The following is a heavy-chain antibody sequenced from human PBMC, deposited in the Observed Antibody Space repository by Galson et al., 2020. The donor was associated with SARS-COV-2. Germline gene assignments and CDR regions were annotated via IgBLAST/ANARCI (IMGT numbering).Heavy chain of an antibody. D-gene: IGHD1-26*01. CDR3: AKAPFIVGGLDY. CDR2: IWYDGSNK. V-gene: IGHV3-33*06. J-gene: IGHJ4*02. Sequence: GGSLRLSCAASGFTFSSYCMHWVRQAPGKGLEWVAVIWYDGSNKYYADSVKGRFTISRDNSKNTLYLHMNSLRAEDTAVYYCAKAPFIVGGLDYWGQGTLVTVSS. CDR1: GFTFSSYC.